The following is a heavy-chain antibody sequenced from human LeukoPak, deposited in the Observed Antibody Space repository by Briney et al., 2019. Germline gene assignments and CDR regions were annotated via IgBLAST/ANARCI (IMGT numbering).Heavy chain of an antibody. CDR2: ISSDGSNK. CDR3: ANGFTWFVA. J-gene: IGHJ5*02. V-gene: IGHV3-30*18. Sequence: GGSLRLSCAASGFTFSSYGLHWVRQAPGEGLEWVVVISSDGSNKYYADSVKGRFTISRDNSKNTLYLQMNSLRAEDTAVYYCANGFTWFVAWGQGTLVTVSS. D-gene: IGHD3-10*01. CDR1: GFTFSSYG.